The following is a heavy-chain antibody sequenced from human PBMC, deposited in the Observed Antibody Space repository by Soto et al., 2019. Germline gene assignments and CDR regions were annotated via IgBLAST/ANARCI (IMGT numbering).Heavy chain of an antibody. Sequence: SETLSLTCAVYGGSFSGYYWTWIRQPPGTGLEWIGEINHSGSTNYNPSLKSRVTISVDTSKNQFSLKLTSVTAADTAVYYCARDKITGLFDYWGQGILVTVS. CDR1: GGSFSGYY. D-gene: IGHD2-8*02. CDR2: INHSGST. J-gene: IGHJ4*02. V-gene: IGHV4-34*01. CDR3: ARDKITGLFDY.